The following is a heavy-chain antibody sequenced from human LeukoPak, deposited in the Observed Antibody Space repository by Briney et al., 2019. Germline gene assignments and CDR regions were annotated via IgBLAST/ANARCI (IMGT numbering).Heavy chain of an antibody. D-gene: IGHD2-15*01. Sequence: ASVKVSCKASGGTFSSYAISWVRQAPGQGLEWMGGIIPIFGTANYAQKFQGRVTITADESTSTAYMELSSLRSEDTAVYYCAREENPRGYCSGGSCYGMDVWGQGTTVTVSS. J-gene: IGHJ6*02. CDR3: AREENPRGYCSGGSCYGMDV. CDR1: GGTFSSYA. V-gene: IGHV1-69*13. CDR2: IIPIFGTA.